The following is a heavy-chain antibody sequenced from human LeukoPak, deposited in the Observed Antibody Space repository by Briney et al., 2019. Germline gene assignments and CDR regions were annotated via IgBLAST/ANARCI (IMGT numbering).Heavy chain of an antibody. CDR2: IYYSGST. J-gene: IGHJ4*02. Sequence: KPSETLSLTCTVSGGSISSSSYYWGWIRQPPGKGLEWIGSIYYSGSTYYNPSLKSRVTISVDTSKNQFSLKLSSVTAADTAVYYCASGYSSSSFDYWGPGTLVTVSS. CDR1: GGSISSSSYY. V-gene: IGHV4-39*01. CDR3: ASGYSSSSFDY. D-gene: IGHD6-6*01.